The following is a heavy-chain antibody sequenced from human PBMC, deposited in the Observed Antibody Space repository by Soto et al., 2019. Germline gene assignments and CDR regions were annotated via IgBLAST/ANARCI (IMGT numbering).Heavy chain of an antibody. CDR1: GFTFSSYS. Sequence: EVQLVESGGGLVKPGGSLRLSCAASGFTFSSYSMNWVRQAPGKGLEWVSSISSSSSYIYYADSVKARFTISRDNAQSSLYVQMNGLRAEDTAVYYCARDQLLWVAGGWYFDLWGRRTLVTVSS. CDR2: ISSSSSYI. J-gene: IGHJ2*01. V-gene: IGHV3-21*01. CDR3: ARDQLLWVAGGWYFDL. D-gene: IGHD3-10*01.